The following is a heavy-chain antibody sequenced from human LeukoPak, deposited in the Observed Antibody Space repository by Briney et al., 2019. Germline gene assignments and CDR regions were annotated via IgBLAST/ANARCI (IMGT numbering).Heavy chain of an antibody. J-gene: IGHJ4*02. D-gene: IGHD6-19*01. CDR2: INPNTGAT. Sequence: SVKVSCKASVYTLTGYYLHWVLQAPGQGLEWMGWINPNTGATHSAQTFQGRITMTRDSSISTAYMDLSRLRSDDTAVYYCARDRVGSGWPRRWYFEFWGQGTLISVSS. CDR3: ARDRVGSGWPRRWYFEF. V-gene: IGHV1-2*02. CDR1: VYTLTGYY.